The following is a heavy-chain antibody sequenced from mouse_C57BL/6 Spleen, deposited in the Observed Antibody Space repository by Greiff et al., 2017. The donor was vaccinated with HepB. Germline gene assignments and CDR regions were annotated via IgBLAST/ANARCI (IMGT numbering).Heavy chain of an antibody. CDR2: IDPANGNT. D-gene: IGHD1-1*01. CDR1: GFNIKNTY. V-gene: IGHV14-3*01. CDR3: ARLTTVVGGYAMDY. J-gene: IGHJ4*01. Sequence: EVMLVESVAELVRPGASVKLSCTASGFNIKNTYMHWVKQRPEQGLEWIGRIDPANGNTKYAPKFQGKATITADTSSNTAYLQLSSLTSEDTAIYYCARLTTVVGGYAMDYWGQGTSVTVSS.